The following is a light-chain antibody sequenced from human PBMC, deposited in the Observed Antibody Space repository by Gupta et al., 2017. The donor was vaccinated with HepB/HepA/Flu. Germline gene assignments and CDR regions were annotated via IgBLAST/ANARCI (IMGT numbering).Light chain of an antibody. CDR2: AAS. CDR3: QQRDSTPHT. V-gene: IGKV1-39*01. CDR1: QSISSY. J-gene: IGKJ2*01. Sequence: DIQMTQSPSSLSASVGDRVTITCRASQSISSYLNWYQQKPGKAPKLLIYAASSLQSGVPSRFSGSGSGTDFTLTISSLQPEDFATYYCQQRDSTPHTFGQGTKVDIK.